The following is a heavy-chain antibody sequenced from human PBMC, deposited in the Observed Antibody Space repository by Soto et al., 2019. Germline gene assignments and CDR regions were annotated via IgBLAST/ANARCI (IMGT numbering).Heavy chain of an antibody. V-gene: IGHV3-7*01. Sequence: EVQLVESGGGLVQPGGSLRLSCAASGFTFSRYWMSWVRQAPGKGLEWVANIKQDGSEKYYVDSVKGRFTISRDNAKNSLYLQMNSLRAEDTAVYYCAREYYYDRSGFHDAFDIWGQGTMVTVSS. D-gene: IGHD3-22*01. J-gene: IGHJ3*02. CDR3: AREYYYDRSGFHDAFDI. CDR2: IKQDGSEK. CDR1: GFTFSRYW.